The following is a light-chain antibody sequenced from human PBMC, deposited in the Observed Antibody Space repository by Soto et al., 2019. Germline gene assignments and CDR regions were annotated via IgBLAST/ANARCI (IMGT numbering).Light chain of an antibody. V-gene: IGKV3-11*01. CDR2: DAS. CDR3: QQRSTWPLT. J-gene: IGKJ4*01. Sequence: EIVLTQSPATLSLSAGERATLSCRASQTVVTCLAWYQHKPGQAPRLLIDDASNRAPGIPAKFSGSGSGTDFTLSISSLEPEDFAVYYCQQRSTWPLTFGGGTKVEIK. CDR1: QTVVTC.